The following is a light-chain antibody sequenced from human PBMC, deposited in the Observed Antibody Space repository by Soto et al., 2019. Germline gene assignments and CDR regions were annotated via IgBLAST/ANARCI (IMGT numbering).Light chain of an antibody. CDR2: GAS. CDR1: QSISSS. Sequence: ESVLTQSPGALSLSPGERATLSCGASQSISSSLAWYQQKPGQAPRLLIYGASTRATGVPARFSGSGSGTEFTLSISSLQSEDFAVYYCQQYNSWPLTFGGGTKVDIK. CDR3: QQYNSWPLT. V-gene: IGKV3-15*01. J-gene: IGKJ4*01.